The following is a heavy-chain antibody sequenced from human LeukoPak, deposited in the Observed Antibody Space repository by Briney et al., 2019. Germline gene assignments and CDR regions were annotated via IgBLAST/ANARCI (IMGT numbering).Heavy chain of an antibody. CDR2: INHSGST. Sequence: SETLSLTCAVYGGSFSGYYWSWIRQPPGKGLEWIGEINHSGSTNYNPSPKSRVTISVDTSKNQFSLKLSSVTAADTAVYYCARSLLRYFDWLGSKEYWGQGTLVTVSS. CDR3: ARSLLRYFDWLGSKEY. CDR1: GGSFSGYY. D-gene: IGHD3-9*01. V-gene: IGHV4-34*01. J-gene: IGHJ4*02.